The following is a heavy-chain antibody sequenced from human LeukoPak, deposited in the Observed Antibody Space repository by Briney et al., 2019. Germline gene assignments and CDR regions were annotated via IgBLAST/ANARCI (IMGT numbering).Heavy chain of an antibody. CDR3: ARDRVAVAVTGGGY. V-gene: IGHV4-31*03. D-gene: IGHD6-19*01. CDR2: IYYSGST. CDR1: GGSISSGGYY. Sequence: SETLSLTCTVSGGSISSGGYYWSWIRQHPGKGLEWIGYIYYSGSTYYNPSLKSRVTISVDTSKNQFSLKLSSVTAADTAVYYCARDRVAVAVTGGGYWGQGTLVTVSS. J-gene: IGHJ4*02.